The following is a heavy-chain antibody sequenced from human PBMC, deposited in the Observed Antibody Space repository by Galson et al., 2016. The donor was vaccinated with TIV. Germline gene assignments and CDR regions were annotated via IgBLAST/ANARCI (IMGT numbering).Heavy chain of an antibody. D-gene: IGHD6-13*01. CDR2: ISWGGGST. Sequence: SLRLSCAVFGFTFDDFAMHWVRRVPGKGLEWVSLISWGGGSTYYADSVKGRFTISRDNSKDSLYLQMNSLRPDDSGLYYCAKDRGGGTSWYFEYWGQGTLVTVTS. V-gene: IGHV3-43D*03. CDR1: GFTFDDFA. CDR3: AKDRGGGTSWYFEY. J-gene: IGHJ4*01.